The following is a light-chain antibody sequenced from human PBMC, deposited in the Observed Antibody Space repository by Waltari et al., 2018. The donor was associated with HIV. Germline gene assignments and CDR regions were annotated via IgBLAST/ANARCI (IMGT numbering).Light chain of an antibody. Sequence: QTVVTQEPSLTVSPGGTVTLTCGSTTGTVTSDHHPYWFQQKPGQAPRTLVSDATDKHSWTPARFSPSFLGGKAALTLTAAQPEDEADYYCLLSYGSVRLFGGGTRLTV. V-gene: IGLV7-46*01. J-gene: IGLJ2*01. CDR2: DAT. CDR3: LLSYGSVRL. CDR1: TGTVTSDHH.